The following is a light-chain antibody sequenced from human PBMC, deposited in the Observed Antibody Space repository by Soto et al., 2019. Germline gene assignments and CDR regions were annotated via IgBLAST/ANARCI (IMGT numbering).Light chain of an antibody. Sequence: QSALTQPPSASGSLGQSVTISCTGTSSDIGNYETVSWYQHHPGKAPQAVIYEVNKRPSGVPDRFSGSKSGNTASLTVSGPQAEDQGVYFCSSFGRSKTHVLGTGTKVT. J-gene: IGLJ1*01. V-gene: IGLV2-8*01. CDR1: SSDIGNYET. CDR2: EVN. CDR3: SSFGRSKTHV.